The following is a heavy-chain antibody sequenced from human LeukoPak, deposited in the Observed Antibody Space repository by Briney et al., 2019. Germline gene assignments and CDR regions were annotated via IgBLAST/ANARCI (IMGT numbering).Heavy chain of an antibody. CDR1: GFPFSDFS. V-gene: IGHV3-23*01. Sequence: PGGSLRLSCATSGFPFSDFSMSWVRQAPGKGLEWISTTNSGGTSTYYAESVKGRFTISRANSKNTLYLQMSSLRVEDTAVYYCAKQSYARSLGEGGPGTLVSVSS. CDR3: AKQSYARSLGE. D-gene: IGHD2-8*01. CDR2: TNSGGTST. J-gene: IGHJ4*02.